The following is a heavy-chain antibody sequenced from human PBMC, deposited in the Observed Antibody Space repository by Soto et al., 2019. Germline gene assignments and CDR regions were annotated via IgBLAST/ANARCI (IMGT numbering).Heavy chain of an antibody. D-gene: IGHD2-21*02. V-gene: IGHV1-46*01. CDR2: INPSGGST. CDR3: ASSSAPENCGGDLLWCSSAHWALGGFDP. J-gene: IGHJ5*02. CDR1: GYTFTSYY. Sequence: ASVKVSCKASGYTFTSYYMHWVRQAPGQGLEWMGIINPSGGSTSYAQKFQGRVTMTRDTSTSTVYMELSSLRSEDTAVYYCASSSAPENCGGDLLWCSSAHWALGGFDPWGQGTLVTVSS.